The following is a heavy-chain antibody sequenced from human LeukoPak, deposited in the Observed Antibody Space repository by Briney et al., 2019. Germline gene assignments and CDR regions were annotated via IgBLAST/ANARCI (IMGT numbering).Heavy chain of an antibody. CDR1: NYSISSGYY. CDR2: INYSGST. Sequence: SETLSLTCTVSNYSISSGYYWGWIRQPPGKGLEWIGSINYSGSTYYNPSLKSRVTIFVDTSKNQFSLKLRSVTAADTAVYYCARHRTRLNWFDPWGQGTLVTVSS. V-gene: IGHV4-38-2*02. J-gene: IGHJ5*02. D-gene: IGHD1-1*01. CDR3: ARHRTRLNWFDP.